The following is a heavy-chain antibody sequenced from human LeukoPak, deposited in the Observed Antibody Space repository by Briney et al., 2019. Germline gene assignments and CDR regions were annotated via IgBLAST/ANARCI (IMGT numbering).Heavy chain of an antibody. V-gene: IGHV1-46*01. CDR3: ARRGLTNEDTYCNSTGCYIASGDWFDP. CDR2: INPSGGST. D-gene: IGHD2-2*02. Sequence: ASVKVSCKASGYTFTSYYMHWVRQAPGQGLEWMGIINPSGGSTSYAQKFQGRVTMTRDTSTSTVYMELSSLRSEDTAVYYCARRGLTNEDTYCNSTGCYIASGDWFDPWGQGTLVTVSS. J-gene: IGHJ5*02. CDR1: GYTFTSYY.